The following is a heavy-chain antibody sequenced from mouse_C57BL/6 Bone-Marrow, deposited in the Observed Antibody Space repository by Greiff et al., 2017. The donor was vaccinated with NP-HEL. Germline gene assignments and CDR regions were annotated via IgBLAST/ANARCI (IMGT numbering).Heavy chain of an antibody. Sequence: EVHLVESGEGLVKPGGSLKLSCAASGFTFSSYAMSWVRQTPEKRLEWVAYISSGGDYIYYADTVKGRFTISRDNARNTLYLQMSSLKSEDTAMYYCTRDHDGYYVDYWGQGTTLTVSS. D-gene: IGHD2-3*01. CDR2: ISSGGDYI. J-gene: IGHJ2*01. CDR1: GFTFSSYA. CDR3: TRDHDGYYVDY. V-gene: IGHV5-9-1*02.